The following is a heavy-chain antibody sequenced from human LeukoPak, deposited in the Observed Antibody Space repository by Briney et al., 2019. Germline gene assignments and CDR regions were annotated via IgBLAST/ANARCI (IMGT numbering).Heavy chain of an antibody. V-gene: IGHV3-74*01. D-gene: IGHD3-16*01. J-gene: IGHJ4*02. CDR3: ARGGRYAYFLDY. Sequence: GGSLRLSCATSGFTFSPYPMHWVRQDPGKGLVWVSRIKSDGSSTSYAESVKGRFTISRDNAKNTVYVHMNSLRDEDTAVYYCARGGRYAYFLDYWGQGTLVTVSS. CDR2: IKSDGSST. CDR1: GFTFSPYP.